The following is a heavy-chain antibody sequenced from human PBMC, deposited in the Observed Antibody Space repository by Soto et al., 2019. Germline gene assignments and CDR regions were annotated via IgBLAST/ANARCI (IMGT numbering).Heavy chain of an antibody. V-gene: IGHV3-23*01. CDR3: AKAGARDSSSWNYYGMDV. Sequence: LRLSCAASGFTFSSYAMSWVRQAPGKGLEWVSAISGSGGSTYYADSVKGRFTISRDNSKNTLYLQMNSLRAEDTAVYYCAKAGARDSSSWNYYGMDVWGQGTTVTSP. J-gene: IGHJ6*02. D-gene: IGHD6-13*01. CDR1: GFTFSSYA. CDR2: ISGSGGST.